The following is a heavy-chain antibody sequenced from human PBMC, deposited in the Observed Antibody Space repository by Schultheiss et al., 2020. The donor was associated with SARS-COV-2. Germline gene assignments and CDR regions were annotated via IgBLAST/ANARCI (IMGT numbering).Heavy chain of an antibody. Sequence: GGSLRLSCEASGFSFSNYAMHWVRQAPGKGLEWVAIISYDGRDKYYADSVKGRFTISRDPSKNTLFLEMNGLTIDDTAVYFCASGNPPQYLSSAFDYWGQGALVTVSS. CDR3: ASGNPPQYLSSAFDY. D-gene: IGHD6-6*01. CDR1: GFSFSNYA. CDR2: ISYDGRDK. J-gene: IGHJ4*02. V-gene: IGHV3-30*01.